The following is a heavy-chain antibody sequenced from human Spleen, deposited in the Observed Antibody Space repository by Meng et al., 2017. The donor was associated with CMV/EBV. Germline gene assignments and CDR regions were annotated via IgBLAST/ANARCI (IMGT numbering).Heavy chain of an antibody. D-gene: IGHD2-8*01. J-gene: IGHJ6*02. Sequence: GGSLRLSCAASGFTFSSYAMSWVRQAPGKGLDWVSAISGSGASTYYADSVKGRFTISRDNSKNTLYLQMNSLRAEDTAVYYCARDTPIMVYAIPPALYGMDVWGQGTTVTVSS. CDR3: ARDTPIMVYAIPPALYGMDV. V-gene: IGHV3-23*01. CDR2: ISGSGAST. CDR1: GFTFSSYA.